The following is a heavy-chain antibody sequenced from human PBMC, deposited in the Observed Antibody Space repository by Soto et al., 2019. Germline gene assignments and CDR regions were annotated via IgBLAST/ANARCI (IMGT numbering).Heavy chain of an antibody. CDR3: ARDARLGELSGFDY. Sequence: VASVKVSCKASGGTFSSYAISWVRQAPGQGLEWMGGIIPIFGTANYAQKFQGRVTITADESTSTAYMELSSLRSEDTAVYYCARDARLGELSGFDYWGQGTLVTVSS. CDR1: GGTFSSYA. CDR2: IIPIFGTA. D-gene: IGHD3-16*02. J-gene: IGHJ4*02. V-gene: IGHV1-69*13.